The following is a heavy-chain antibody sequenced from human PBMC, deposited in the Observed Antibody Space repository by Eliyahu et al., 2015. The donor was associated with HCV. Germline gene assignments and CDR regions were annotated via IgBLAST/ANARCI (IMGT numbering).Heavy chain of an antibody. D-gene: IGHD3-10*01. J-gene: IGHJ2*01. CDR1: GGSISSNSYX. Sequence: QLQLLESGPGLVKPSETLSLTCTVSGGSISSNSYXWGWIRQPPGKGLEWIGIMYYTGTTYYNPSLKSRVTISIDTSKNQFSLKLSSVSGADTALYYCARLRSGTYTSSYWYFDLWGRGTLVTVSS. CDR2: MYYTGTT. CDR3: ARLRSGTYTSSYWYFDL. V-gene: IGHV4-39*01.